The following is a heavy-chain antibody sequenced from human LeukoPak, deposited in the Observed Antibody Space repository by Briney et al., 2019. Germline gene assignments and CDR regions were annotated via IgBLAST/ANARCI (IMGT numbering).Heavy chain of an antibody. CDR3: AKRGLPAAGNNWFDP. CDR1: GFTFSSYA. J-gene: IGHJ5*02. V-gene: IGHV3-23*01. Sequence: GGSLRLSCAASGFTFSSYAMNWVRQAPGKGLEWVSGISGSDGRTYYADSVKGRFTISRDDSKNTLYLQMNSLRTEDTAIYYCAKRGLPAAGNNWFDPWGQGAQVTVSS. CDR2: ISGSDGRT. D-gene: IGHD6-13*01.